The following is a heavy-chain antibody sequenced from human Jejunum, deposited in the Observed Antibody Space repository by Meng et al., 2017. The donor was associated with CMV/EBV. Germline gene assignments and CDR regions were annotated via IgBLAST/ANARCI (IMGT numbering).Heavy chain of an antibody. CDR1: GFTFSNHD. CDR3: AREIEKPGNWYFDL. D-gene: IGHD1-1*01. J-gene: IGHJ2*01. Sequence: SGFTFSNHDIHWVRQVTGEGLEWVTAISTAGDTYYSASVKGRFTISRENAKNSLYLQMNSLRAGDTAVYYCAREIEKPGNWYFDLWGRGTWVTVSS. V-gene: IGHV3-13*01. CDR2: ISTAGDT.